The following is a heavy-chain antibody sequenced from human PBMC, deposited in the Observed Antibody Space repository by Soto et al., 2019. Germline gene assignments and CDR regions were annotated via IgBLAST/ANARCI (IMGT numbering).Heavy chain of an antibody. CDR3: ARDEQPAYYYYGMDV. Sequence: QVQLVQSGAEVKKPGASVKVSCKASGYTLTNYGISWVRQAPGQGLEWMGWISAYNGNTNYAQKLQGRVTMTTDTSTSTAYMELRSLRSDDTAVYYCARDEQPAYYYYGMDVWGQGTTVTVSS. V-gene: IGHV1-18*01. J-gene: IGHJ6*02. D-gene: IGHD2-2*01. CDR2: ISAYNGNT. CDR1: GYTLTNYG.